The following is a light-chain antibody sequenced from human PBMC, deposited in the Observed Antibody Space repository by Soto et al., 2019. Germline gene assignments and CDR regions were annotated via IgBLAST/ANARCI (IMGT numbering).Light chain of an antibody. CDR2: DVS. V-gene: IGKV1-5*01. J-gene: IGKJ1*01. Sequence: ERVTITCRASQSVSNWLAWYQHKPGKAPKLLIYDVSSLESGVPSRFSGSGSGTEFILTISSLQPDDFATYYCQQYDSYSWTFGQGTKVDIK. CDR1: QSVSNW. CDR3: QQYDSYSWT.